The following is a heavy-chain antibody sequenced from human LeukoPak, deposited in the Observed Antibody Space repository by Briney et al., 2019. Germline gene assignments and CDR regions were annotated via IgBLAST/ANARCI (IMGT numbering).Heavy chain of an antibody. CDR1: GGSISNYY. V-gene: IGHV4-59*01. D-gene: IGHD6-19*01. Sequence: PSETLSLTCTVSGGSISNYYWSWIRQPPGKGLEWIGYIYYTGSTNYNPSLKSRVTMSVDTSKNQFSLNLSSVTAADTAEYYCARAPGSAYYPYYYMDVWGKGTTVTVSS. CDR3: ARAPGSAYYPYYYMDV. CDR2: IYYTGST. J-gene: IGHJ6*03.